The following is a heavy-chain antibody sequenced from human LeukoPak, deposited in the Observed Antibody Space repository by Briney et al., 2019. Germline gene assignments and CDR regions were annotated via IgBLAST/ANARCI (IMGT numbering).Heavy chain of an antibody. V-gene: IGHV3-9*03. Sequence: GGSLRLSCAASGFTFDDYAMHWVRQAPGKGLEWVSGISWNSGNIGYADSVKGRFTISRDNAKNSLFLQMNSLRAEDMALYYCARGMATGGRLDYWGQGTLVTVSS. CDR2: ISWNSGNI. J-gene: IGHJ4*02. CDR3: ARGMATGGRLDY. CDR1: GFTFDDYA. D-gene: IGHD5-24*01.